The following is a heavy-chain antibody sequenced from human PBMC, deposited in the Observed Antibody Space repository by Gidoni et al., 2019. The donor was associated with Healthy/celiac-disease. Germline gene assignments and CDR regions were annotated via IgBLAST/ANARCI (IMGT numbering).Heavy chain of an antibody. D-gene: IGHD3-10*01. J-gene: IGHJ4*02. CDR2: IYNSGST. Sequence: LEWIGYIYNSGSTYYNPSLKSRVTISVDTSKNQFSLKLSSVTAADPAGYYCARDRAQMVRGGGFDYWGQGTLVTVSS. V-gene: IGHV4-31*02. CDR3: ARDRAQMVRGGGFDY.